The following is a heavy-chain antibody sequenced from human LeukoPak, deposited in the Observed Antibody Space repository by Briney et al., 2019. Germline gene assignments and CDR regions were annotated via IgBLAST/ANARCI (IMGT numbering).Heavy chain of an antibody. J-gene: IGHJ4*02. Sequence: SVKVSCKASGGTFSSYAISWVRQAPGQGLEWMGRIIPILGIANYAQKFQGRVTNTADKSTSTAYMELSSLRSEDTAVYYCARDDGSQACWGQGTLVTVSS. V-gene: IGHV1-69*04. CDR1: GGTFSSYA. CDR2: IIPILGIA. CDR3: ARDDGSQAC. D-gene: IGHD1-26*01.